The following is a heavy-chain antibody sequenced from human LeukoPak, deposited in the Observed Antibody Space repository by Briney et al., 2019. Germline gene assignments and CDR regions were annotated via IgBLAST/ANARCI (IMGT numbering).Heavy chain of an antibody. Sequence: PSETLSLTXAVYGGSFSGYYWSWIRQSPGTGLEWVGEINHGGSTNYNPSLTSRVSIPANSSNNHFSLRLSSLTAADTAVYYCARGWYNYGSKTDSWGQGTLVTVSS. V-gene: IGHV4-34*01. CDR3: ARGWYNYGSKTDS. D-gene: IGHD3-10*01. CDR1: GGSFSGYY. J-gene: IGHJ5*01. CDR2: INHGGST.